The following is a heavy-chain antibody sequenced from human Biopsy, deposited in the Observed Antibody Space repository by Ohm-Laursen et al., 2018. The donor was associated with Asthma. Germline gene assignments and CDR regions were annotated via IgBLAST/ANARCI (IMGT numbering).Heavy chain of an antibody. CDR1: GYSLTDLS. J-gene: IGHJ4*02. V-gene: IGHV1-24*01. CDR2: HDHEEGGT. Sequence: SVKVSCKVSGYSLTDLSMHWVRQAPGQGLEWMGGHDHEEGGTVNARRFQGRVTMTEDTSTNTAYMELSSLSSDDTAVYYCASNFPKDYVRYNFQFWGQGTLVTVSS. CDR3: ASNFPKDYVRYNFQF. D-gene: IGHD4-17*01.